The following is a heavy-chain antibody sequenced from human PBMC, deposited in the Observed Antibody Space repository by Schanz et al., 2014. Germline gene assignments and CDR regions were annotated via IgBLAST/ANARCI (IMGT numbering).Heavy chain of an antibody. J-gene: IGHJ4*02. V-gene: IGHV3-23*01. CDR2: ITDSGGST. D-gene: IGHD3-10*01. CDR1: GFTFSNYA. Sequence: EVQLLESGGGLVQPGGSLRLSCAASGFTFSNYAMSWVRQAPGKGLEWVSGITDSGGSTYYADSVKGRFTISRDNSKNTLYLQMNSLRAEDTAVYYCAVLGGFGELPLDYRGQGTLVTVSS. CDR3: AVLGGFGELPLDY.